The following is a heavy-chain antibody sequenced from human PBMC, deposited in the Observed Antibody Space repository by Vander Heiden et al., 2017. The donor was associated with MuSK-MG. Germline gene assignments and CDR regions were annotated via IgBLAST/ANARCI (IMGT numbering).Heavy chain of an antibody. Sequence: EVQLVESGGGVVQPGWSLRLSCANSGFTFDDSSMHWVRQAPGKGLEWVSSISWNSNSIGYAASVKGRFTISRDNARNSLFLQMNSLRAEDTAVYYCARARIFRDDWRSGRGYYFDYWGQGALVTVSS. CDR2: ISWNSNSI. D-gene: IGHD3-10*01. CDR1: GFTFDDSS. J-gene: IGHJ4*02. V-gene: IGHV3-9*01. CDR3: ARARIFRDDWRSGRGYYFDY.